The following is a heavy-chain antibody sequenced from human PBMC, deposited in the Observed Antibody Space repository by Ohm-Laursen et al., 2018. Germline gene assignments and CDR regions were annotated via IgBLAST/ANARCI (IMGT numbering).Heavy chain of an antibody. CDR1: GFTFSNYG. J-gene: IGHJ4*02. CDR2: INDSGGDT. D-gene: IGHD5-24*01. V-gene: IGHV3-23*01. Sequence: SLRLSCTASGFTFSNYGMNWVRQAPGKGPEWVSSINDSGGDTYYADSVKGRFTISRDNSKNTLYLQMNSLRADDTAVYYCANHRSATWVHKRFDYWGQGTLVTVSS. CDR3: ANHRSATWVHKRFDY.